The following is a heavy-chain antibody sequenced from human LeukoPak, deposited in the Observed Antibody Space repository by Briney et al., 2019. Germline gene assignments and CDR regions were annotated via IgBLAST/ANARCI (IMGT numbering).Heavy chain of an antibody. CDR1: GGSFSGYY. D-gene: IGHD2-2*02. Sequence: PSETLSLTCAVYGGSFSGYYWSWIRQPPGKGLEWIGEINHSGSTNYNPSLKSRVTISVDTSKNRFSLKLSSVTAADTAVYYCAREGINQLLYRCFDYWGQGTLVTVSS. V-gene: IGHV4-34*01. J-gene: IGHJ4*02. CDR2: INHSGST. CDR3: AREGINQLLYRCFDY.